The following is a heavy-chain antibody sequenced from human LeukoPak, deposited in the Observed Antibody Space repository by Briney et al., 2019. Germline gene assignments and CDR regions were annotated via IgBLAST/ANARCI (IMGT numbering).Heavy chain of an antibody. D-gene: IGHD3-22*01. CDR1: GGTFSSYA. Sequence: GASVKVSCKASGGTFSSYAISWLRQAPGQGLEGMGRIIPFFGIADYAQKFQSRVTITADKSTSTAYMELSSLRSKDTAMYYCARVGAYYYDSSVYPDAGNWFDPWGQGTLVTVSS. J-gene: IGHJ5*02. CDR3: ARVGAYYYDSSVYPDAGNWFDP. CDR2: IIPFFGIA. V-gene: IGHV1-69*04.